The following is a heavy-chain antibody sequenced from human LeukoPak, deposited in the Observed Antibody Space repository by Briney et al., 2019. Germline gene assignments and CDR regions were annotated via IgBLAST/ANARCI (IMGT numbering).Heavy chain of an antibody. CDR1: GFTVSSNY. CDR3: ARRRMATFDY. CDR2: IYSGGST. D-gene: IGHD5-24*01. J-gene: IGHJ4*02. V-gene: IGHV3-53*01. Sequence: GGSLRLSCAASGFTVSSNYTSWVRQAPGKGLEWVSVIYSGGSTYYADSVKGRFTISRDNSKNTLYLQMNSLRAEDTAVYYCARRRMATFDYWGQGTLVTVSS.